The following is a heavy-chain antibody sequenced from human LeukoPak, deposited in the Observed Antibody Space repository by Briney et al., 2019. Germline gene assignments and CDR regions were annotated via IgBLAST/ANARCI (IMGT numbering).Heavy chain of an antibody. J-gene: IGHJ4*02. Sequence: ASVKVSCKASGYTFTSYGISWVRQAPGQGLEWMGWISAYNSNTNYAQKLQGRVTMTTDTSTSTAYMELRSLRSDDTAVYYCARDRRYDILTGYYAARVSYYFDYWGQGTLVTVSS. CDR2: ISAYNSNT. V-gene: IGHV1-18*01. CDR3: ARDRRYDILTGYYAARVSYYFDY. D-gene: IGHD3-9*01. CDR1: GYTFTSYG.